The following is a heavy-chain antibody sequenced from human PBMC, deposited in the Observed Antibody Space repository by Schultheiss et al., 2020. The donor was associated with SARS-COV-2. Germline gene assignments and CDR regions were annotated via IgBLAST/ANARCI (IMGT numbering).Heavy chain of an antibody. V-gene: IGHV3-30-3*01. Sequence: GESLKISCAASGFTFSSYAMHWVRQAPGKGLEWVAVISYDGSNKYYADSVKGRFTISRDNSKNTLYLQMNSLRAEDTAVYYCARDRTVLGSFYYYYGMDVWGQGTTVTVSS. CDR3: ARDRTVLGSFYYYYGMDV. CDR1: GFTFSSYA. D-gene: IGHD3-16*01. CDR2: ISYDGSNK. J-gene: IGHJ6*02.